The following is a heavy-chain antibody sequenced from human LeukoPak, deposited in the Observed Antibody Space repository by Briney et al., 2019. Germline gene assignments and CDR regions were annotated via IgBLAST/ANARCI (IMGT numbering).Heavy chain of an antibody. CDR3: ARMVWLSFFQ. Sequence: PGGSLRLSCAASGFTFSSYWMSWVRQAPGKGLEWVANIKQDGSEKYYVDSVKGRFIISKDNAKNSLYLQMNSLRVEDTAVYYCARMVWLSFFQWGQGTLVTVSS. D-gene: IGHD5-18*01. J-gene: IGHJ4*02. CDR1: GFTFSSYW. CDR2: IKQDGSEK. V-gene: IGHV3-7*01.